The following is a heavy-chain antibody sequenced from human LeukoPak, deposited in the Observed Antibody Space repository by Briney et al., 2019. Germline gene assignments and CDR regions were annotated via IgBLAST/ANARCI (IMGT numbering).Heavy chain of an antibody. D-gene: IGHD2-15*01. CDR2: IYSDNT. CDR3: AKAANSGGSCYTYSDY. CDR1: GFTVSSNS. V-gene: IGHV3-53*01. Sequence: GGSLRLSCTVSGFTVSSNSMSWVRQAPGKGLEWVSFIYSDNTHYSDSVKGRFTISRDNSKNTLYLQMNSLRAEDTALYYCAKAANSGGSCYTYSDYWGQGTLVTVSS. J-gene: IGHJ4*02.